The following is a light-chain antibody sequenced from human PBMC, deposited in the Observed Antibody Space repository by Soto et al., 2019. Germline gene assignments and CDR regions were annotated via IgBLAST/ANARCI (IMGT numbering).Light chain of an antibody. J-gene: IGLJ2*01. CDR2: SNN. CDR3: AAWDDSLNGVV. V-gene: IGLV1-44*01. CDR1: SSNIGSNT. Sequence: QSVLTQPPSASGTPGQRVTISCSGSSSNIGSNTVNWYQQLPGTAPKLLIYSNNQRPSGVPYRFSGSKSGTSASLAISGLQSEDEADYYCAAWDDSLNGVVFGGGTKRTVL.